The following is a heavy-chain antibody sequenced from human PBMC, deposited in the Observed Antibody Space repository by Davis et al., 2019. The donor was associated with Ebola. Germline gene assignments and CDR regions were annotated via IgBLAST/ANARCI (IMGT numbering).Heavy chain of an antibody. J-gene: IGHJ4*02. CDR2: VTPSGGRT. V-gene: IGHV1-46*01. CDR1: GYTFTNYY. CDR3: ARDQNPAYQYWSGYYMFSNY. D-gene: IGHD3-3*01. Sequence: SVKVSCKASGYTFTNYYLHWVRQAPGPGLEWMGLVTPSGGRTSYAQKFQGRVTMTRDTSTSTVYMELSSLGSEDTAVYYCARDQNPAYQYWSGYYMFSNYWGQGTLVTVSS.